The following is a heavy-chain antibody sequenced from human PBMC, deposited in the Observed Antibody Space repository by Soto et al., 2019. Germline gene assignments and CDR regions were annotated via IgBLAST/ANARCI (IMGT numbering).Heavy chain of an antibody. V-gene: IGHV3-9*01. J-gene: IGHJ5*02. D-gene: IGHD2-21*01. CDR1: GFTFYDYA. CDR2: VSWNSGNI. Sequence: EVQLVESGGALVQPGGSLRLSCAASGFTFYDYAMHWVHLAPGKRLECVSGVSWNSGNIAYADSVRGRFTISRDNAKNSVHLRMNSLRGDDTALYYCAKTGDLGKCGECPDNDPFAPWGEGSMVTVSS. CDR3: AKTGDLGKCGECPDNDPFAP.